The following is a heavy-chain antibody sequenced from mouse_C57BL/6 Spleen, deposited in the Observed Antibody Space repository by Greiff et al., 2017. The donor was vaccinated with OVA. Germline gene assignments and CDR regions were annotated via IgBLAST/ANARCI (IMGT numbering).Heavy chain of an antibody. Sequence: EVNVVESGGGLVKPGGSLKLSCAASGFTFSSYAMSWVRQTPEKRLEWVATISDGGSYTYYPDNVKGRFTISRDNAKNNLYLQMSHLKSEDTAMYYCARDPVTTVAHWYFDVWGTGTTVTVSS. CDR3: ARDPVTTVAHWYFDV. CDR1: GFTFSSYA. CDR2: ISDGGSYT. D-gene: IGHD1-1*01. J-gene: IGHJ1*03. V-gene: IGHV5-4*01.